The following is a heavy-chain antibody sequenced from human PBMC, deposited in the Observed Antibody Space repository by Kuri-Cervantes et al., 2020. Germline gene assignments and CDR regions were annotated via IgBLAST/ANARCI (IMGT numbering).Heavy chain of an antibody. Sequence: GESLKISCAASGFTFSSYAMHWVRQAPGKGLEWVAVISYDGSNKYYADSVKGRFTISRDNAKNSLYLQMNSLRAEDTAVYYCAREVAMVRGVILNYHYGMDVWGQGTTVTVSS. CDR3: AREVAMVRGVILNYHYGMDV. CDR2: ISYDGSNK. CDR1: GFTFSSYA. D-gene: IGHD3-10*01. J-gene: IGHJ6*02. V-gene: IGHV3-30-3*01.